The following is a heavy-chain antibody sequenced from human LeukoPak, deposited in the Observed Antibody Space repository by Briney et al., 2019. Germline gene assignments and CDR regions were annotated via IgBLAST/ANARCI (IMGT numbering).Heavy chain of an antibody. D-gene: IGHD5-12*01. CDR1: GFTFSSYS. J-gene: IGHJ4*02. CDR3: ARAWLRLNPYFDY. CDR2: ISSSSSTI. V-gene: IGHV3-48*01. Sequence: PGGSLRLSCAASGFTFSSYSMNWVRQAPGKGLEWVSYISSSSSTIYYADSVKGRFTISRDNAKNSLYLQMNSLRAEDTAVYYCARAWLRLNPYFDYWGQGTLVTVSS.